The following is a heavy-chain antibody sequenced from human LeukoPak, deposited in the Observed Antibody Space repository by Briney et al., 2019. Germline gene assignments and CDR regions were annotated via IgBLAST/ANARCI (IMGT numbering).Heavy chain of an antibody. Sequence: SETLSLTCTVSGGSTSSYYWSWIRQPAGEGLEWIGRLHTSGSTHYNPSLKSRVTMSVDTSKNQFSLKLSSVTAADTAVYYCARDMPYPGAGFDSWGRGVLVTVSS. CDR3: ARDMPYPGAGFDS. CDR2: LHTSGST. V-gene: IGHV4-4*07. CDR1: GGSTSSYY. D-gene: IGHD6-19*01. J-gene: IGHJ4*02.